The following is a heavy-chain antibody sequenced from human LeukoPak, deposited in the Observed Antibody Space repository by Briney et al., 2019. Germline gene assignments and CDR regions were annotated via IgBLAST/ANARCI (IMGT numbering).Heavy chain of an antibody. D-gene: IGHD6-13*01. CDR1: GYTFTSYY. J-gene: IGHJ4*02. V-gene: IGHV1-46*01. CDR2: INPNGGST. Sequence: ASVKVSCKASGYTFTSYYMHWVRQAPGQGLEWMGIINPNGGSTSYAQKFQGRVTMTRDMSTSTVYMELSSLRSEDTAVYYCARGRSTKQQLVRGSILEFDYWGQGTLVTVSS. CDR3: ARGRSTKQQLVRGSILEFDY.